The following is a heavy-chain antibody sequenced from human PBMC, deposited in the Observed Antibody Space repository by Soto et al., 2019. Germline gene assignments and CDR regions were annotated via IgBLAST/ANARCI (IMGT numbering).Heavy chain of an antibody. J-gene: IGHJ6*02. Sequence: QVQLVESGGGLVRPGGSLRLSCAASGFTFSDYYMSWIRQAPGKGLEWVSYITGSSDYTNYADAVMGRFTISRDNTKNSLYLQMNSLRAEDTAVYYCAREYYYGMDVWGQGTTVTVSS. CDR1: GFTFSDYY. CDR3: AREYYYGMDV. V-gene: IGHV3-11*05. CDR2: ITGSSDYT.